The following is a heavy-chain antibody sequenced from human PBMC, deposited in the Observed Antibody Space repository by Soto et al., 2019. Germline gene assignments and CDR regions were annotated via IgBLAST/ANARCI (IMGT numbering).Heavy chain of an antibody. CDR3: AREEGIAVAGTHYFDY. V-gene: IGHV1-69*13. CDR2: IIPIFGTA. Sequence: SVKVSFKASRGTFSSYAISWVRQAPGQGLEWMGGIIPIFGTANYAQKFQGRVTITADESTSTAYMELSSLRSEDTAVYYCAREEGIAVAGTHYFDYWGQGTLVTVSS. J-gene: IGHJ4*02. D-gene: IGHD6-19*01. CDR1: RGTFSSYA.